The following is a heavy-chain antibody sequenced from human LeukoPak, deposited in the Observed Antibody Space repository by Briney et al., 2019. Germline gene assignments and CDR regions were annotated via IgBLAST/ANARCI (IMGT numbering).Heavy chain of an antibody. CDR3: ARNPTYYDILTGYFDY. D-gene: IGHD3-9*01. V-gene: IGHV3-11*06. J-gene: IGHJ4*02. Sequence: PGGSLRLSCAASGFTFSDYYMSWIRQAPGKGLEWVSYISSSSSYTNYADSVKGRFTISRDNAKNSLYLQMNSLRAEDTAVYYCARNPTYYDILTGYFDYWGQGTLVPVSS. CDR2: ISSSSSYT. CDR1: GFTFSDYY.